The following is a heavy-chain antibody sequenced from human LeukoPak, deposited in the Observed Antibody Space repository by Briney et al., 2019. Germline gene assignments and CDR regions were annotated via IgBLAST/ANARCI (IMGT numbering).Heavy chain of an antibody. D-gene: IGHD2-15*01. CDR3: ARMVGYAYSDY. Sequence: SVKVSCKASGGSLSTYAINWVRQVPGRWLEWMGGIIPFYSATDYAQKLQGRVTITADESTNTAYMELNGLTSKDTAVYYCARMVGYAYSDYWGQGTLVTVSS. CDR2: IIPFYSAT. J-gene: IGHJ4*02. CDR1: GGSLSTYA. V-gene: IGHV1-69*13.